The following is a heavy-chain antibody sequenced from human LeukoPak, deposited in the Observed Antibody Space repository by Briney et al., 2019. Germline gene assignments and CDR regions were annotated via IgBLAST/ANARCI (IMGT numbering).Heavy chain of an antibody. J-gene: IGHJ4*02. CDR2: IYPGDSDT. V-gene: IGHV5-51*01. Sequence: GGSLKISCKGSGYRFTSYWIGWGRQMPGKGLEGMGIIYPGDSDTIYTPSFQGQVTISADKSISTAYLQWSSLKASDTAMYYCARQAGLTVTTIWGQGTLVTVSS. D-gene: IGHD4-17*01. CDR3: ARQAGLTVTTI. CDR1: GYRFTSYW.